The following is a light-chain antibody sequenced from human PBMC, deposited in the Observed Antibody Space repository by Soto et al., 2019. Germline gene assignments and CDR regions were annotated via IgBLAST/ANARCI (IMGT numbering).Light chain of an antibody. CDR1: QSVTSTY. V-gene: IGKV3-20*01. CDR2: GAS. J-gene: IGKJ5*01. CDR3: QQYGSSHT. Sequence: VLTQSPGTLSSSPGERATLSCRASQSVTSTYLAWYQQKPGQAPRLLIYGASSRAIVIPDRFSGSVSGSDFILTINRLEPEDFAVYYCQQYGSSHTLGQGTRLEIK.